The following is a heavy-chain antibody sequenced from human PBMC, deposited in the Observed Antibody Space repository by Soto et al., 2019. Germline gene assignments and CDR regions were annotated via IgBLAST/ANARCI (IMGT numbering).Heavy chain of an antibody. D-gene: IGHD5-12*01. Sequence: KASETLSLTCAVYGGSFSGYYWSWIRQPPGKGLEWIGEINHSGSTNYNPSLKSRVTISVDTSKNQFSLKLSSVPAADTAVYYCARGSSYVDIVATPSPDRWFDPWGQGPLGTASS. CDR3: ARGSSYVDIVATPSPDRWFDP. J-gene: IGHJ5*02. CDR2: INHSGST. CDR1: GGSFSGYY. V-gene: IGHV4-34*01.